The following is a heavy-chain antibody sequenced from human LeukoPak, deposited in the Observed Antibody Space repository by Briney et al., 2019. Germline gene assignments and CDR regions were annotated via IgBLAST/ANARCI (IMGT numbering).Heavy chain of an antibody. V-gene: IGHV3-23*01. CDR2: ISYSGGNT. D-gene: IGHD3-22*01. Sequence: PGGSLRLSCVASGFTFSTFAMSWVRQAPGKGLEWVSAISYSGGNTYYADSVKGRFTISRDNSKNTLYLQMNSLRAEDTAVYYCAKAEEYYYDSSGYYPFDYWGQGTLVTVSS. CDR1: GFTFSTFA. J-gene: IGHJ4*02. CDR3: AKAEEYYYDSSGYYPFDY.